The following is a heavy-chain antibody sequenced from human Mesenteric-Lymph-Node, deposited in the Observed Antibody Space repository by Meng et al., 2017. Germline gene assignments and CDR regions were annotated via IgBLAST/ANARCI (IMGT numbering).Heavy chain of an antibody. CDR3: AKNLICASCYCDY. J-gene: IGHJ4*02. CDR1: GFTFSDYA. D-gene: IGHD2-2*01. CDR2: MSGTTKTI. Sequence: GESLKISCVASGFTFSDYAMTWVRQSPGKGLEWVSTMSGTTKTIYYADSVKGRFTISRDNSKNTVYLQMNFLSAEDTAVYYCAKNLICASCYCDYWGQGTLVTVSS. V-gene: IGHV3-23*01.